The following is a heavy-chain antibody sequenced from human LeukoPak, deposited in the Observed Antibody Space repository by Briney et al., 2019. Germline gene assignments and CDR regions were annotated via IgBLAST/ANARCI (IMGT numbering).Heavy chain of an antibody. CDR3: ARDRGITMVRGVIYPHFDY. CDR2: IIPIFGTA. J-gene: IGHJ4*02. Sequence: SVKVSCKASGGTFSSYAISWVRQAPGQGHEWMGGIIPIFGTANYAQKFQGRVTITTDESTSTAYMELSSLRSEDTAVYYCARDRGITMVRGVIYPHFDYWGQGTLVTVSS. CDR1: GGTFSSYA. D-gene: IGHD3-10*01. V-gene: IGHV1-69*05.